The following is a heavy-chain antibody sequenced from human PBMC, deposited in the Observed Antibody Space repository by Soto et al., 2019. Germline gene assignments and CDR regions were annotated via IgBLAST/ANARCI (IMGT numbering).Heavy chain of an antibody. J-gene: IGHJ4*02. CDR1: GGSISSGGYS. D-gene: IGHD3-22*01. CDR3: ARGPTNYYDSSGSFDY. V-gene: IGHV4-30-2*01. CDR2: IYHSGST. Sequence: QLQLQESGAGLVKPSQTLSLTCAVSGGSISSGGYSWSWIRQPQGKGLEWIGYIYHSGSTYYNPSLKSRVTISVDRSKNQFSRKLSSVTAADTAVYYCARGPTNYYDSSGSFDYWGQGTLVTVSS.